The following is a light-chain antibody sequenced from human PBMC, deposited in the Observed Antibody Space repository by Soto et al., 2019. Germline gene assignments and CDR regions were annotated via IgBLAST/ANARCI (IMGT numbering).Light chain of an antibody. CDR2: DAS. CDR3: QQYNSYSPRT. V-gene: IGKV1-5*01. J-gene: IGKJ1*01. CDR1: QSISSY. Sequence: DIHMTQSPSSLSSSLGDRVTITCLASQSISSYLNWYQQKPGKAPKLLIYDASSLESGVPSRFSGSGSGTEFTLTISSLQPDDFATYYCQQYNSYSPRTFGQGTKVDIK.